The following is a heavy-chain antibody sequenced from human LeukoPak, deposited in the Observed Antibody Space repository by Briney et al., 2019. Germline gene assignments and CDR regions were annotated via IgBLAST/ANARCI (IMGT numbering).Heavy chain of an antibody. CDR3: ARDLRSSGWPGYFDY. CDR1: GGSFSGYY. D-gene: IGHD6-19*01. V-gene: IGHV4-34*01. Sequence: SETLSLTCAVYGGSFSGYYWSWIRQPPGKGLEWIGEINHSGSTNYNPSLKSRVTISVDTSKNQFSLKLSSVTAADTAVYYCARDLRSSGWPGYFDYWGQGTLVTVSS. J-gene: IGHJ4*02. CDR2: INHSGST.